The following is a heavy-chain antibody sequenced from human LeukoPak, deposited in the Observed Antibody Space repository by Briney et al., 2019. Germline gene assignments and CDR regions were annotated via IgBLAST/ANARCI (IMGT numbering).Heavy chain of an antibody. J-gene: IGHJ3*02. CDR3: ARGFGFHQDAFDI. CDR2: IYTSGST. CDR1: GGSISSGSYY. Sequence: PLETLSLTCTVSGGSISSGSYYWSWIRQPAGKGLEWIGRIYTSGSTNYNPSLKSRVTISVDTSKNQFSLKLSSVTAADTAVYYCARGFGFHQDAFDIWGQGTMVTVSS. D-gene: IGHD3-10*01. V-gene: IGHV4-61*02.